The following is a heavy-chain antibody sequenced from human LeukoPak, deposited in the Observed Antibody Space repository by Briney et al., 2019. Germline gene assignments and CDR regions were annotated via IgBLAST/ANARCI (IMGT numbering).Heavy chain of an antibody. J-gene: IGHJ6*02. V-gene: IGHV1-2*02. Sequence: ASVKVSCKASGYTFTGYYMHWVRQAPGQGLEWMGWINPNSGGTNYAQKFQGRVTMTRDTSISTAYMELSRLRSDDTAVYYCAKDRSPFSHYYFYYRMDVWGQGTTVTVSS. CDR3: AKDRSPFSHYYFYYRMDV. CDR2: INPNSGGT. CDR1: GYTFTGYY.